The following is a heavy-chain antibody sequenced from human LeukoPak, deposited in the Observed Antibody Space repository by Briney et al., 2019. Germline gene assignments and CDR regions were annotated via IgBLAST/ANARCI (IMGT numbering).Heavy chain of an antibody. CDR2: IYSGGST. CDR1: GFTVSSNY. V-gene: IGHV3-53*04. CDR3: ARGSGNLLFDY. J-gene: IGHJ4*02. Sequence: GGSPRLSCAASGFTVSSNYMSWVRQAPGKGLEWVSVIYSGGSTYYADSVKGRFTISRHNSKNTLYLQMNSLRAEDTAVYYCARGSGNLLFDYWGQGTLVTVSS. D-gene: IGHD3-10*01.